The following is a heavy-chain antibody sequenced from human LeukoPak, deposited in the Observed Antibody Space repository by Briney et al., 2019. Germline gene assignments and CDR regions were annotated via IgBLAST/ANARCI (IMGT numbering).Heavy chain of an antibody. V-gene: IGHV4-4*02. J-gene: IGHJ5*01. CDR3: ARVSGSGLYFKSFDP. CDR2: VYHSGSM. Sequence: PSETLSLTCSVSGDDISSSNWWTWVRQPPQKGLEWIGEVYHSGSMNYNPSLKSRIYMSVDKSQNRFSLRLTSVTAADTVVYFCARVSGSGLYFKSFDPWGQGTLVIVSS. D-gene: IGHD3-10*01. CDR1: GDDISSSNW.